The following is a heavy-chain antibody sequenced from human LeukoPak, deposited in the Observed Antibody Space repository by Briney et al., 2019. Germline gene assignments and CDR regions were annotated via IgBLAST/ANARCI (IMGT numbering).Heavy chain of an antibody. J-gene: IGHJ4*02. CDR1: GGSISSYY. CDR3: ARGGYDFWCGFYILGY. Sequence: SETLSLTCTVSGGSISSYYWSWIRQPPGKGLEWIGYIYASGSTNYNPSLKSRVTISVDTSKNQFSLKLSSVTAADTAVYYCARGGYDFWCGFYILGYWGQGTLVTVSS. D-gene: IGHD3-3*01. CDR2: IYASGST. V-gene: IGHV4-4*09.